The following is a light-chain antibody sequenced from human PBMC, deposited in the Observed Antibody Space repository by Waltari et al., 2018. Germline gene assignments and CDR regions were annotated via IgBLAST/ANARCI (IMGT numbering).Light chain of an antibody. CDR1: SSDVGSYNY. CDR3: SSYTTSSTLV. CDR2: DVT. J-gene: IGLJ3*02. Sequence: QSALTQPASVSGSPGQSITISCSGTSSDVGSYNYVSWYQQHPGKAPKLMIYDVTKRPSGVSYRFSGSKSGNTASLTISGLQAEDEADYYCSSYTTSSTLVFGGGTKLTVL. V-gene: IGLV2-14*01.